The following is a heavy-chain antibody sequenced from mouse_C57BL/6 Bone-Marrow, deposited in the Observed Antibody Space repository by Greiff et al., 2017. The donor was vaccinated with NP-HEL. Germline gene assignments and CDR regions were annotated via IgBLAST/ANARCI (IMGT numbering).Heavy chain of an antibody. CDR3: ARHNYGSSWFAY. CDR1: GFTFSSYG. V-gene: IGHV5-6*01. Sequence: EVMLVESGGDLVKPGGSLKLSCAASGFTFSSYGMSWVRQTPDKRLEWVATISSGGSYPYYPDSVKGRFTISRDNAKNTLYLQMSRLKSEDTAMYYCARHNYGSSWFAYWGQGTLVTVSA. D-gene: IGHD1-1*01. CDR2: ISSGGSYP. J-gene: IGHJ3*01.